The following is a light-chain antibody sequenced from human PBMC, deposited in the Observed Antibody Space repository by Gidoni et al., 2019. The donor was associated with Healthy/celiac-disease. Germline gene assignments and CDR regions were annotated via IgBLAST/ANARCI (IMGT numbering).Light chain of an antibody. Sequence: QSVLTQPPSVSGAPGPRVTISCPGSSANIGAGYDVHWYQQLPGTAPKLLIYGNSNRPSGGPDRFSGAKSGTSASLAITGLQAEDEADYYCQSYDSSLSGSVVFGGGTKLTVL. CDR2: GNS. CDR3: QSYDSSLSGSVV. V-gene: IGLV1-40*01. CDR1: SANIGAGYD. J-gene: IGLJ2*01.